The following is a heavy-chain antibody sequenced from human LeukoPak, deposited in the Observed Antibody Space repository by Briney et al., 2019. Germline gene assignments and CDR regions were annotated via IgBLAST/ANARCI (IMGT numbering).Heavy chain of an antibody. Sequence: GESLKISCKGSGYSFTSHWIGWVRQMPGKGLEWMGIIYPGDSDTRYSPSFQGQVTISADKSISTAYLQWSSLKASDTAMYYCARAPDYGGNPYYFDYWGQGTLVTVSS. V-gene: IGHV5-51*01. CDR3: ARAPDYGGNPYYFDY. CDR1: GYSFTSHW. D-gene: IGHD4-23*01. J-gene: IGHJ4*02. CDR2: IYPGDSDT.